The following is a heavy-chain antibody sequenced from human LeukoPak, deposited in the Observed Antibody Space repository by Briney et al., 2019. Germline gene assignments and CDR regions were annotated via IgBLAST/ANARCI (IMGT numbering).Heavy chain of an antibody. J-gene: IGHJ4*02. CDR3: ARPQGGWYGTFDY. V-gene: IGHV3-23*01. CDR2: ISGSGGST. CDR1: GFTFSSYG. Sequence: GGSLRLSCAASGFTFSSYGMSWVRQAPGKGLEWVSAISGSGGSTYYADSVEGRFTISRDNSKNTLYLQMNSLRAEDTAVYYCARPQGGWYGTFDYWGQGTLVTVSS. D-gene: IGHD6-19*01.